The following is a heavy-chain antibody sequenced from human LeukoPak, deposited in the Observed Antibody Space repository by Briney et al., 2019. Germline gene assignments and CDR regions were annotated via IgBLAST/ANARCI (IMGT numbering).Heavy chain of an antibody. Sequence: SVKVSCKASGGTFSSYAISWVRQAPGQGLEWMGGIIPIFGTANYAQKFQGRVTITTDEFTSTAYMELSSLRSEDTAVYYCARVPLKDGWGVPAATSGYFDYWGQGTLVTDSS. CDR2: IIPIFGTA. CDR3: ARVPLKDGWGVPAATSGYFDY. V-gene: IGHV1-69*05. J-gene: IGHJ4*02. D-gene: IGHD2-2*01. CDR1: GGTFSSYA.